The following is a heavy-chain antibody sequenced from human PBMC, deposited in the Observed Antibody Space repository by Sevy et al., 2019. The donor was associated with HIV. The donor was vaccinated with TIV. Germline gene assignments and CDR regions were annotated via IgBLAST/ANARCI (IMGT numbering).Heavy chain of an antibody. J-gene: IGHJ4*02. CDR3: AKDLFGDYCLCSVDY. CDR1: AFSFSRYG. CDR2: ISHDGGTQ. Sequence: GGSLRLSCAASAFSFSRYGSHWVRQAPGRGLEWVAVISHDGGTQYYADSVKGRFTVSRDNSKYTAYLEMDSLSTEDTAVYFCAKDLFGDYCLCSVDYWGQGALVTVSS. D-gene: IGHD4-17*01. V-gene: IGHV3-30*18.